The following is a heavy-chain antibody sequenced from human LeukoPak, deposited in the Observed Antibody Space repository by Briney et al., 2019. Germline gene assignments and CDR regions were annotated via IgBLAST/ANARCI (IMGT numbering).Heavy chain of an antibody. Sequence: SVKVSCKASGGTFSSYAISWVRQAPGQGLEWMGGIIPIFGTANYAQKFQGRVTMTTDTSTSTAYMELRSLRSDDTAVYYCARAVAGNFDYWGQGTLVTVSS. J-gene: IGHJ4*02. CDR2: IIPIFGTA. CDR3: ARAVAGNFDY. CDR1: GGTFSSYA. V-gene: IGHV1-69*05. D-gene: IGHD6-19*01.